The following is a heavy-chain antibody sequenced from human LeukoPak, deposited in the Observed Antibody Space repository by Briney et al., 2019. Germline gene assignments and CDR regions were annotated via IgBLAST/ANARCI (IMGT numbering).Heavy chain of an antibody. CDR1: GFTFRSYA. V-gene: IGHV3-23*01. Sequence: GGSLRLSCAGAGFTFRSYAMNGVRQAPGKGLEWVSTITGSSGTTYYADSVKGRFTISRDDSKNTLYLQMNSLRAEDTAVYYCAPSGADLPDFWGRGTLVTVSS. CDR3: APSGADLPDF. CDR2: ITGSSGTT. D-gene: IGHD3-10*01. J-gene: IGHJ4*02.